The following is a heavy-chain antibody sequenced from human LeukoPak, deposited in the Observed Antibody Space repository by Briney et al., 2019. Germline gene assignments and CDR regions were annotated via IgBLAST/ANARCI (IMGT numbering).Heavy chain of an antibody. V-gene: IGHV3-23*01. CDR1: GFTFDTYA. J-gene: IGHJ4*02. CDR2: IIGTGGT. D-gene: IGHD2-2*01. CDR3: ACQREYCSSGRCYFDH. Sequence: GGSLRLSCAASGFTFDTYAMTWVRQAPGKGLEWVSSIIGTGGTLYADSVKGRFTISRDNSKSTLYLQVNSLRVEDTAMYYCACQREYCSSGRCYFDHWGQGTLVTVSS.